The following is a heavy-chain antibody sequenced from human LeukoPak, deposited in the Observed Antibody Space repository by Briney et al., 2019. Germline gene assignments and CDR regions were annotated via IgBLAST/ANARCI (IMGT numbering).Heavy chain of an antibody. CDR2: ITWNSGSI. Sequence: PGGSLRLSCAASGFTFDDYAMHWVRQAPGKGLEWVSGITWNSGSIGYADSVKGRFTISRDNAKNSLYLQMNSLRAEDTALYYCAKARRDILTGYGNAFDIWGQGTMVTVSS. J-gene: IGHJ3*02. CDR1: GFTFDDYA. D-gene: IGHD3-9*01. V-gene: IGHV3-9*01. CDR3: AKARRDILTGYGNAFDI.